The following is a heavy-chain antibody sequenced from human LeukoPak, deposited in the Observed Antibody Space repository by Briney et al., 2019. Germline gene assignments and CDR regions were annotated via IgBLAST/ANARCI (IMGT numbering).Heavy chain of an antibody. CDR2: IYYSGST. J-gene: IGHJ4*02. CDR3: ARAYSSSWFYFDY. CDR1: GGSISDYY. V-gene: IGHV4-59*12. Sequence: SETLSLTCTVSGGSISDYYWSWIRQAPGKGLEWIGYIYYSGSTYYNPSLKSRVTISVDTSKNQFSLKLSSVTAADTAVYYCARAYSSSWFYFDYWGQGTLVTVSS. D-gene: IGHD6-13*01.